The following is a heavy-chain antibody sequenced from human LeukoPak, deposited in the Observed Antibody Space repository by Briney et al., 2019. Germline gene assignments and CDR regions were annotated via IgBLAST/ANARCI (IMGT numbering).Heavy chain of an antibody. J-gene: IGHJ4*02. Sequence: EASVKVSCKASGGTFCSYAISWVRQAPGQGLEWMGGIIPIFGTANYAQKFQGRVTITTDESTSTAYMELSSLRSEDTAVYYCARGSGSYTFDYWGQGTLVTVSS. V-gene: IGHV1-69*05. CDR2: IIPIFGTA. CDR1: GGTFCSYA. CDR3: ARGSGSYTFDY. D-gene: IGHD1-26*01.